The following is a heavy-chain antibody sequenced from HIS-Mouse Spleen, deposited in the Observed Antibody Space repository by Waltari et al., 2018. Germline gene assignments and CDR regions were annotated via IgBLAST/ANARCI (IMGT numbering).Heavy chain of an antibody. J-gene: IGHJ2*01. V-gene: IGHV4-39*07. CDR3: ARASRDLLLPRYFDL. CDR2: IYYSGST. CDR1: GGSISSSSYY. Sequence: QLQLQESGPGLVKPSETLSLTCTVSGGSISSSSYYWGWIRQPPGKGLEWIGSIYYSGSTYYKPSLKSRVTISVDTSKNQFSLKLRSVTAADTAVYYCARASRDLLLPRYFDLWGRGTLVTVSS.